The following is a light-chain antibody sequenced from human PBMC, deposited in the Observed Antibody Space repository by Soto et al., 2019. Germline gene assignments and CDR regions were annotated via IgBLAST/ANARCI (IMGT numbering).Light chain of an antibody. CDR2: DAS. CDR1: QSIISW. V-gene: IGKV1-5*01. CDR3: LQDYNYLFT. Sequence: DIQMTQSPSTLSASVGDRVTITCRASQSIISWLAWYQQKPGKAPKLLIYDASSLESGVPPRFSGSGSGTEFTLTISSLQPDDFANYYCLQDYNYLFTFGQGTKLEIK. J-gene: IGKJ2*01.